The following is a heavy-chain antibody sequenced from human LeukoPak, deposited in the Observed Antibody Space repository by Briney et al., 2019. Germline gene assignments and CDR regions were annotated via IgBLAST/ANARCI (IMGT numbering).Heavy chain of an antibody. CDR1: GFTFRNYG. CDR3: AKDQDSSNPPYYYYGMDV. J-gene: IGHJ6*02. CDR2: ISYDGSNK. D-gene: IGHD6-13*01. Sequence: PGGSLRLSCAASGFTFRNYGMNWVRQAPGKGLEWVAVISYDGSNKYYADSVKGRFTISRDNSKNTLYLQMNSLRAEDTAVYYCAKDQDSSNPPYYYYGMDVWGQGTTVTVSS. V-gene: IGHV3-30*18.